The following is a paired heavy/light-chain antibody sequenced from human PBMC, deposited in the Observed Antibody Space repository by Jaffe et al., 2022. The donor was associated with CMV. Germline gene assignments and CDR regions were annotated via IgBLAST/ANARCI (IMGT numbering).Light chain of an antibody. J-gene: IGLJ3*02. Sequence: QSVLIQPPSASGTPGQRVTISCSGSSSNIGSNVVTWYQRLPGKAPKLLIYSNDQRPSGVPDRFSGSKSGTSASLAISGLRSEDEAEYYCASWDDSRNLYWVFGGGTKLTVL. V-gene: IGLV1-44*01. CDR2: SND. CDR3: ASWDDSRNLYWV. CDR1: SSNIGSNV.
Heavy chain of an antibody. J-gene: IGHJ4*02. CDR1: GFTFSNYE. D-gene: IGHD3-10*01. Sequence: EVQLVESGGGLVLPGGSLRLSCAASGFTFSNYEMTWVRQVPGKGLEWLSYISSSGATQYYADSVKGRFIMSRDNARNSVDLHMNSLRPEDTAIYYCARFFDYGSNSYYRGAFDYWGQGTLVTVSS. CDR3: ARFFDYGSNSYYRGAFDY. CDR2: ISSSGATQ. V-gene: IGHV3-48*03.